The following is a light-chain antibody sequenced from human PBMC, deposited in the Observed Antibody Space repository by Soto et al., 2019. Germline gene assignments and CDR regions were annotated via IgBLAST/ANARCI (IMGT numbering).Light chain of an antibody. J-gene: IGKJ1*01. CDR1: QTISNY. CDR3: QQYYIYSA. Sequence: DIQMTQSPSTLSASVGDRVTITCRASQTISNYLTWYQQRPGKAPKLLIYRLSILQNGVPSRFSGSGSGTEFTISISRLLPDDLAADYCQQYYIYSAFGQGTRV. V-gene: IGKV1-5*03. CDR2: RLS.